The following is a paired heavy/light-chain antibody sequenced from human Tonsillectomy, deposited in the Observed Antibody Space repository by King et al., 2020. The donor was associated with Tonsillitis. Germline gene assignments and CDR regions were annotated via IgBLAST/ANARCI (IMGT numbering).Light chain of an antibody. CDR3: QQYGRPPSWT. J-gene: IGKJ1*01. V-gene: IGKV3-20*01. CDR2: GAS. CDR1: QGVAGSY. Sequence: EIVLTQSPGTLSLSPGERATLSCRASQGVAGSYLAWYQQRPGQSPRLLIYGASIRATGIPDRFSGSGSGTDFTLTISRLEPEDFAVYYCQQYGRPPSWTFGQGTKVEIK.
Heavy chain of an antibody. V-gene: IGHV1-46*03. CDR1: GYTLTSHY. J-gene: IGHJ4*02. D-gene: IGHD3-3*01. Sequence: QVQLVQSGAEVKKPGASVKVSCKASGYTLTSHYMHWVRQAPGQGLEWMGIINPSDGSAASAQKFQGRVTMTRDTSRSTVYMELSSLTSEDTAVYLCASWAGSLNDDLWSGPLDYWGQGTQVTVSS. CDR2: INPSDGSA. CDR3: ASWAGSLNDDLWSGPLDY.